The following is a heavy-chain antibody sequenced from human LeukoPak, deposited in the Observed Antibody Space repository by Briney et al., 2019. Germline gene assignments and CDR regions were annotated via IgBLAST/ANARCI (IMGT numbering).Heavy chain of an antibody. CDR3: AREDWLQPPRLNWYFDL. CDR1: GFTFSSYW. D-gene: IGHD5-24*01. Sequence: PGGSPRLSCVVSGFTFSSYWMSWVRQAPGKGLEWVANIKQDGSEKYYVDSVKGRFTISRDNAKNSLFLQMNSLRAEDTAVYYCAREDWLQPPRLNWYFDLWGRGTLVTVSS. J-gene: IGHJ2*01. CDR2: IKQDGSEK. V-gene: IGHV3-7*01.